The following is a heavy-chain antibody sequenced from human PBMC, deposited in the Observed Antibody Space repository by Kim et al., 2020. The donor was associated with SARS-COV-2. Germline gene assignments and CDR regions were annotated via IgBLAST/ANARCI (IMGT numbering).Heavy chain of an antibody. CDR3: ARGLYSSSWYGPNQSHAFDI. Sequence: SETLSLTCTVSGGSISSSSYYWGWIRQPPGKGLEWIGSIYYSGSTYYNPSLKSRVTISVDTSKNQFSLKLSSVTAADTAVYYCARGLYSSSWYGPNQSHAFDIWGQGTMVTVSS. J-gene: IGHJ3*02. CDR2: IYYSGST. CDR1: GGSISSSSYY. D-gene: IGHD6-13*01. V-gene: IGHV4-39*01.